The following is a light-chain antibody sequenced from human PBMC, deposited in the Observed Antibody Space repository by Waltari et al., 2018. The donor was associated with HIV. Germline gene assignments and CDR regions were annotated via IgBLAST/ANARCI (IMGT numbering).Light chain of an antibody. CDR2: DVS. CDR3: CSYAGSYTLV. J-gene: IGLJ2*01. CDR1: SSDVGGYRY. V-gene: IGLV2-11*01. Sequence: QSALTQPRSVSGSPGQSVTISCTGTSSDVGGYRYVSWYQQHPNKAPKFIIYDVSKRPSGVPDRFSGSKSGNTASLTISGLQTEDEADYYCCSYAGSYTLVFGEGTKLTV.